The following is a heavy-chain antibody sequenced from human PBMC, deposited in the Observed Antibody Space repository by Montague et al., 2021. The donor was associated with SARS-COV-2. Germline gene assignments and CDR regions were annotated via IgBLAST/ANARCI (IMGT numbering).Heavy chain of an antibody. CDR1: GGSFSGYY. V-gene: IGHV4-59*01. CDR3: ARGKGIFTGYDY. CDR2: IYYSGII. D-gene: IGHD3-9*01. J-gene: IGHJ4*02. Sequence: SETLSLTCTVSGGSFSGYYWSWIRQPPGKGLEWIGYIYYSGIINYNPSLKSRVTLSVDTSKSQFSLKLSSVTAADTAVYYCARGKGIFTGYDYWGQGTLVTVSS.